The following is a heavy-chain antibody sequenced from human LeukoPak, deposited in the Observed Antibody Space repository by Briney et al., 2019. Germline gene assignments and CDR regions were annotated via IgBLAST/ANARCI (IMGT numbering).Heavy chain of an antibody. Sequence: GGSLRLSCAASGFTFSGYAMHWVRQAPGKGLEWVAVISYDGSNKYYADSVKGRFTISRDNSKNTLYLQMSSLRAEDTAVYYCMVTAIEDFDYWGQGTLVTVSS. CDR1: GFTFSGYA. J-gene: IGHJ4*02. V-gene: IGHV3-30-3*01. CDR3: MVTAIEDFDY. D-gene: IGHD2-21*02. CDR2: ISYDGSNK.